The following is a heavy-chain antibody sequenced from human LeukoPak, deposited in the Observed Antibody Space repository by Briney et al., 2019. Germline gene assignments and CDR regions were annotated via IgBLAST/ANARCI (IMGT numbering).Heavy chain of an antibody. CDR2: INPSGGST. Sequence: ASVKVSCKASGYTFTSYYMHWVRQAPGQGLEWMGIINPSGGSTSYAQKFQGRVTMTRDMSTSTVYMELSSLRSEDTAVYYCAREITVRSRGYYYMDVWGQRDHGHRLL. J-gene: IGHJ6*03. CDR3: AREITVRSRGYYYMDV. CDR1: GYTFTSYY. D-gene: IGHD4-17*01. V-gene: IGHV1-46*01.